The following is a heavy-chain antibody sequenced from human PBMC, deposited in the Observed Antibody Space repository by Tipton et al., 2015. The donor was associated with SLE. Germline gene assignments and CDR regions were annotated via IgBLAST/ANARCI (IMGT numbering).Heavy chain of an antibody. D-gene: IGHD2-2*01. CDR2: IYYSGST. Sequence: LRLSCTVSGGSISSSSYYWGWIRQPPGKGLEWIGSIYYSGSTYYNPSLKSRVTISVDTSKNQFSLKLSSVTAADTAVYYCARHRRVPAVSDYWGQGTLVTVSS. V-gene: IGHV4-39*01. CDR3: ARHRRVPAVSDY. J-gene: IGHJ4*02. CDR1: GGSISSSSYY.